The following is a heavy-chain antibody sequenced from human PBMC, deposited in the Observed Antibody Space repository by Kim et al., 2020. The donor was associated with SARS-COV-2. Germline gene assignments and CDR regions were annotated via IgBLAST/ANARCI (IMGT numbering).Heavy chain of an antibody. CDR1: GYTFTGYY. CDR2: INPNSGGR. Sequence: ASVKVSCKASGYTFTGYYMHWVRQAPGQGLEWMGWINPNSGGRNYAQKFQGRVTMTRDTSISTAYMELSRLRSDDTAVYYCARGAYDFWSGLGDYYYGMDVWGQGTTVTVSS. D-gene: IGHD3-3*01. J-gene: IGHJ6*02. V-gene: IGHV1-2*02. CDR3: ARGAYDFWSGLGDYYYGMDV.